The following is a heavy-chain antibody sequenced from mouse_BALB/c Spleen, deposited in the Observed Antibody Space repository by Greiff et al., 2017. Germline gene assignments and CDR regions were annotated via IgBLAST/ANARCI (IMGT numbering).Heavy chain of an antibody. J-gene: IGHJ2*01. CDR1: GYTFTSYY. V-gene: IGHV1S81*02. CDR3: TRRKGTYFDY. CDR2: INPSNGGT. D-gene: IGHD3-3*01. Sequence: QVQLQQPGAELVKPGASVKLSCKASGYTFTSYYMYWVKQRPGQGLEWIGGINPSNGGTNFNEKFKSKATLTVDKSSSTAYMQLSSLTSEDSAVYYYTRRKGTYFDYWGQATTLTVSS.